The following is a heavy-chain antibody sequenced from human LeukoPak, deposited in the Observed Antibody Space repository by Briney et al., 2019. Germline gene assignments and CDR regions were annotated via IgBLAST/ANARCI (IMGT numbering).Heavy chain of an antibody. CDR2: IWYDGSNK. J-gene: IGHJ3*02. D-gene: IGHD3-10*01. V-gene: IGHV3-33*01. CDR3: ARRFGDDACDI. CDR1: GFTFSSYG. Sequence: GGSLRLSCAASGFTFSSYGMHWVRQAPGKGLEWVAVIWYDGSNKYYTDSVKGRFTISRDNSKNTLNLQMNSLRAEDTAVYYCARRFGDDACDIWGQGTVVTVSS.